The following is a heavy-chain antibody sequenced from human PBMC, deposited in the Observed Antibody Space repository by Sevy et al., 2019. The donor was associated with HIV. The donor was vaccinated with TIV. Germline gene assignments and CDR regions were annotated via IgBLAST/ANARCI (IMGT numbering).Heavy chain of an antibody. Sequence: GGSLRLSCAGSGFIFSSYSMDWVRQAPGKGLEWVASISSSSNNIYNADSVKGRFTISRDNAKNSLYFQMTSLRAEYTSVYYRARYTPGELWLRRYFDYWGQGTLVTVSS. CDR2: ISSSSNNI. CDR3: ARYTPGELWLRRYFDY. J-gene: IGHJ4*02. V-gene: IGHV3-21*01. CDR1: GFIFSSYS. D-gene: IGHD3-10*01.